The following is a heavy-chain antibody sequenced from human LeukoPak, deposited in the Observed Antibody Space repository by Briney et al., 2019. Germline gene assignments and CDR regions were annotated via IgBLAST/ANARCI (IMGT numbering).Heavy chain of an antibody. CDR3: AKGVRPVVAATYSDY. CDR2: ISGSGTTT. Sequence: GGTLRLSCAASGFTFRSYGMSWVRQAPGKGLEWVSIISGSGTTTDYADSVKGRFTISRDNSKNTLYLQMNSLRAEDTAVYYCAKGVRPVVAATYSDYWGQGTLVTVS. J-gene: IGHJ4*02. D-gene: IGHD2-15*01. CDR1: GFTFRSYG. V-gene: IGHV3-23*01.